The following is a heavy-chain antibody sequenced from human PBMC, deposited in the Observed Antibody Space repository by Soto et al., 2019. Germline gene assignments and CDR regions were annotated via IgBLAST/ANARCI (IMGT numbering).Heavy chain of an antibody. CDR1: GFTFSSYA. CDR2: ISGSGGST. J-gene: IGHJ4*02. CDR3: AKEGKYYDFWSGYPFDY. V-gene: IGHV3-23*01. D-gene: IGHD3-3*01. Sequence: EVQLLESGGGLVQPGGSLRLSCAASGFTFSSYAMSWVRQAPGKGLEWVSAISGSGGSTYYADSVKGRFTISRDNSKNTLYLLMNSLRAEDTAVDYCAKEGKYYDFWSGYPFDYWGQGTLVTVSS.